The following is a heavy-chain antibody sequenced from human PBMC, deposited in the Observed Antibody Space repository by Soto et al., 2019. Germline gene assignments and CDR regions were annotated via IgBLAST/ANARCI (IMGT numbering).Heavy chain of an antibody. Sequence: GGSLRLSCAASGFTFSSYGMHWVRQAPGKGLEWVAVISYDGSNKYYADSVKGRFTISRDNSKNTLYLQMNSLRAEDTAVYYCAKPGIPNYYYYYMDVWGKGTTVTVSS. CDR1: GFTFSSYG. CDR2: ISYDGSNK. J-gene: IGHJ6*03. D-gene: IGHD3-10*01. V-gene: IGHV3-30*18. CDR3: AKPGIPNYYYYYMDV.